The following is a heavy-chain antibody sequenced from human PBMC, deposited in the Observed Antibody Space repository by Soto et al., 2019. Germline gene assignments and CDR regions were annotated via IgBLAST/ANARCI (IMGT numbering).Heavy chain of an antibody. V-gene: IGHV3-53*01. CDR1: GFTVSSHY. J-gene: IGHJ3*01. CDR3: ATPVTRLIAFDL. Sequence: GGSLRLSCVASGFTVSSHYMTWVRQTPGKGLEWVSIIYASDSTFYADSVKGRFTISRDNSKNTVYLQLNSLRAEDTAGYYCATPVTRLIAFDLWGQGT. D-gene: IGHD4-17*01. CDR2: IYASDST.